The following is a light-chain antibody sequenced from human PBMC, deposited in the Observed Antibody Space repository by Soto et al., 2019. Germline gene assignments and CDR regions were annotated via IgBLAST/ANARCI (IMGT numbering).Light chain of an antibody. CDR2: DNN. CDR1: SSNIENNY. CDR3: QSYDASVSGSGVI. J-gene: IGLJ2*01. V-gene: IGLV1-51*01. Sequence: QSALTQPPSVSAAPGQKVTISCSGSSSNIENNYVSWYQQLPGTAPKLLIYDNNKRPSGIPDRFSGSKSGTSASLAITGLLAEDEGDYYCQSYDASVSGSGVIFGGGTKVTVL.